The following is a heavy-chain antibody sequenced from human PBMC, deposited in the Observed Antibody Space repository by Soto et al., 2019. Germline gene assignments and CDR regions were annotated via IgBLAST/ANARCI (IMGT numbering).Heavy chain of an antibody. V-gene: IGHV3-23*01. CDR1: GFTFSSYA. CDR2: TSGSGGST. J-gene: IGHJ5*02. D-gene: IGHD6-19*01. CDR3: ARGDGWPHNWFDP. Sequence: EVQLLESGGGLVQPGGSLRLSCTASGFTFSSYAMSWVRQAPGKGLEWVSATSGSGGSTYYADSGKGRFTISRDNSKNTLYLQMNSLRAEDTAVYYCARGDGWPHNWFDPWGQGTLVTVSS.